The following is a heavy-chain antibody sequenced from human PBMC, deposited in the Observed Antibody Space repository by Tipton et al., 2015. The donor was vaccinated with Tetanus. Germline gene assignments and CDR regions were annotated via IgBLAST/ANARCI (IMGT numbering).Heavy chain of an antibody. D-gene: IGHD7-27*01. V-gene: IGHV3-30-3*01. CDR3: ARMVNWGRYLDS. Sequence: SLRLSCAASGFAFRTYPMHWVRQAPGKGLEWRARISFDGTLTYYADSVKGRFTVSRDNDKNTLNLQMTSLTREDTAVYSCARMVNWGRYLDSWGQGTLVTVSS. CDR1: GFAFRTYP. CDR2: ISFDGTLT. J-gene: IGHJ4*02.